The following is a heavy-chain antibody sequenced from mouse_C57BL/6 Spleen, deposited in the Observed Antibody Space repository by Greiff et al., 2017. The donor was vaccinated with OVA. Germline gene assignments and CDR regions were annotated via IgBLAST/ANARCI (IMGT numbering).Heavy chain of an antibody. V-gene: IGHV1-42*01. CDR2: INPSTGGT. J-gene: IGHJ2*01. Sequence: VQLQQSGPELVKPGASVKISCKASGYSFTGYYMNWVKQSPEKSLEWIGEINPSTGGTTYNQKFKAKATLTVDKSSSTAYMQLKSLTSEDSAVYYCARDDGYYVDFDYWGQGTTLTVSS. CDR1: GYSFTGYY. CDR3: ARDDGYYVDFDY. D-gene: IGHD2-3*01.